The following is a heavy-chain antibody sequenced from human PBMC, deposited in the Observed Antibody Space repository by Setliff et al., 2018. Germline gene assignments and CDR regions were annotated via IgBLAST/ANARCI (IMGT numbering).Heavy chain of an antibody. CDR2: IKKDGSIK. J-gene: IGHJ4*02. V-gene: IGHV3-7*01. CDR1: GFTFSGYY. Sequence: GGSLRLSCAASGFTFSGYYMQWVRQAPGKGLEWVANIKKDGSIKYYLDSVRGRFTISRDNAKNSLYLQMNSLRVEDTALYYCARDGNNYRSVDPHGFDLWGQGTLVTVSS. D-gene: IGHD6-19*01. CDR3: ARDGNNYRSVDPHGFDL.